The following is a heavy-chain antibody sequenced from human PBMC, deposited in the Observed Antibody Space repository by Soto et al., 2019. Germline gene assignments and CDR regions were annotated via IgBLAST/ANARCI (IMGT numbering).Heavy chain of an antibody. J-gene: IGHJ3*02. CDR2: IYYSGRT. Sequence: QLQLQESGPGLVKPSETLSLTCTVSGGSISSSSYYWGWIRQPPGKGLEWIGSIYYSGRTYYNPSLKSRVTISVDTSKNQFSLKLSSVTAADTAVYYCASPRDGYNDNAFDIWGQGTMVTVSS. V-gene: IGHV4-39*01. CDR1: GGSISSSSYY. CDR3: ASPRDGYNDNAFDI. D-gene: IGHD3-22*01.